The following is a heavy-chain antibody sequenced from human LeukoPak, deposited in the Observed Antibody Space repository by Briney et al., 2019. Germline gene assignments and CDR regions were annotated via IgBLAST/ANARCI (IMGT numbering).Heavy chain of an antibody. Sequence: SETLSLTCAVYGGSFSGYYWSWIRQPPGKGLEWIGEINHSGSANYNPSLKSRVTISVDTSKNQCSLRLSSVTAADTAVYYCARDFRGGYDFWSGYYTPYYFDYWGQGTLVTVSP. CDR3: ARDFRGGYDFWSGYYTPYYFDY. V-gene: IGHV4-34*01. D-gene: IGHD3-3*01. J-gene: IGHJ4*02. CDR1: GGSFSGYY. CDR2: INHSGSA.